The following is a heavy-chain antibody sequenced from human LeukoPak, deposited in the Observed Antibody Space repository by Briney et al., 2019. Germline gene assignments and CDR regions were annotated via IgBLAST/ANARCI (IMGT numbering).Heavy chain of an antibody. CDR3: ARYSSWTYYYYYMDV. CDR1: GGSISSHY. V-gene: IGHV4-59*11. Sequence: SETLSLTCTVSGGSISSHYWSWIRQPPGKGLEWIGYIYYSGSTNYNPPLKSRVTISVDTSKNQFSLKLSSVTAADTAVYYCARYSSWTYYYYYMDVWGKGTTVTVSS. J-gene: IGHJ6*03. D-gene: IGHD6-13*01. CDR2: IYYSGST.